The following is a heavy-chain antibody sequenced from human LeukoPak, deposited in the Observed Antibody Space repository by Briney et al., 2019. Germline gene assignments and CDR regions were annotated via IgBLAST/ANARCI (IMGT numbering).Heavy chain of an antibody. CDR3: ARAMVAGRFDY. CDR2: ISSSSSTI. Sequence: GGSLRLSCAASGFTLYSYSMNWVRQAPGKGLEWVSYISSSSSTIYYADSVKGRFTISRDNAKNSLYLQMNSLRAEDTAVYYCARAMVAGRFDYWGQGTLVTVSS. V-gene: IGHV3-48*01. D-gene: IGHD2-15*01. CDR1: GFTLYSYS. J-gene: IGHJ4*02.